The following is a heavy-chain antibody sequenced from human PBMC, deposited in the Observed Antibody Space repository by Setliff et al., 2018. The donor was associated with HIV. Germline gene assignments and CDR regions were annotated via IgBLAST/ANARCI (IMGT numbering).Heavy chain of an antibody. CDR2: FMYTDIHYVNYLN. CDR3: ARARSDWYNVRPYYFDL. Sequence: SETLSLACAVSGASFVGDNHWSWIRQTPERGLEWIAYFMYTDIHYVNYLNYRNPSLASRLSISVDKSKNQFSLTLSSVTAADTAVYYCARARSDWYNVRPYYFDLWGQGTPVTV. J-gene: IGHJ4*02. V-gene: IGHV4-30-4*01. CDR1: GASFVGDNH. D-gene: IGHD6-19*01.